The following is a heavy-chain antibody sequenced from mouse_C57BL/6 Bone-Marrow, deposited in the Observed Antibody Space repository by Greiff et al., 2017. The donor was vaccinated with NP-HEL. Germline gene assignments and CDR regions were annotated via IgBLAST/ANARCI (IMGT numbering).Heavy chain of an antibody. CDR3: ARVTVYYDDDEGYFDF. J-gene: IGHJ1*03. D-gene: IGHD2-4*01. CDR2: ICPGSGNH. Sequence: QVHVKQSGAELVRPGASVNLSCKASGYTFTDYYINWVKQRPGQGLEWIARICPGSGNHYSNEKLKVKAPLTAEKSSSTTYMQLSRQTSEDSAVYFCARVTVYYDDDEGYFDFWGTGTTVTVSS. V-gene: IGHV1-76*01. CDR1: GYTFTDYY.